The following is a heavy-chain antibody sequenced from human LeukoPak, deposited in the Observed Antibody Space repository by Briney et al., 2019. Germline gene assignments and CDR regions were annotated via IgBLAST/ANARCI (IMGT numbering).Heavy chain of an antibody. V-gene: IGHV3-23*01. CDR3: ARRTSGAKDV. J-gene: IGHJ6*04. CDR2: IGSSGGNT. D-gene: IGHD3-16*01. Sequence: GGSLRLSCAASGFTFSSSVMSWVRQAPGKGLEWVSAIGSSGGNTDNADSLKGRFTISRDNSKDTLYLQMNSLRVEDTAVYYCARRTSGAKDVWGKGTTVTVSP. CDR1: GFTFSSSV.